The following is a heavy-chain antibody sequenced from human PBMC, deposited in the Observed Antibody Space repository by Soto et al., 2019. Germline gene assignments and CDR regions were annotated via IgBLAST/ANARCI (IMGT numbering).Heavy chain of an antibody. J-gene: IGHJ5*02. CDR1: GGSFSGYY. CDR2: INHSGST. V-gene: IGHV4-34*01. D-gene: IGHD5-12*01. Sequence: SETLSLTCAVYGGSFSGYYWSWIRQPPGKGLEWIGEINHSGSTNYNPSLKSRVTISVDTSKNQFSLKLSSVTAADTAVYYCARGGRLRFYNWFDPWGQGXLVTVSS. CDR3: ARGGRLRFYNWFDP.